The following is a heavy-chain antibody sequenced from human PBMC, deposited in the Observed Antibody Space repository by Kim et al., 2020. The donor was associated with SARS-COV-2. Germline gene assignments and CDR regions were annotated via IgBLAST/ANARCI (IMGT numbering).Heavy chain of an antibody. J-gene: IGHJ4*02. V-gene: IGHV3-64D*06. CDR3: VKSGALFLEWTHQAYFDY. Sequence: KGRFTISRDNSTNTLYLQMSSLRAEDTAVYYCVKSGALFLEWTHQAYFDYWGQGTLVTVSS. D-gene: IGHD3-3*01.